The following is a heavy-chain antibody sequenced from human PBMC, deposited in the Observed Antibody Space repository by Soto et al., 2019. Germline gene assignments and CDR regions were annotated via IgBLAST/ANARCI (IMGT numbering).Heavy chain of an antibody. J-gene: IGHJ4*02. V-gene: IGHV3-13*01. CDR1: GFTFSSYD. Sequence: PGGSLRLSCAASGFTFSSYDMHWVRQATGKGLEWVSAIGTAGDTYYPGSVKGRFTISRENAKNSLYLQMNSLRAEDTAVYYCARGAYYYDSSGYYYVVYYFDYWGQGTLVTVSS. CDR3: ARGAYYYDSSGYYYVVYYFDY. CDR2: IGTAGDT. D-gene: IGHD3-22*01.